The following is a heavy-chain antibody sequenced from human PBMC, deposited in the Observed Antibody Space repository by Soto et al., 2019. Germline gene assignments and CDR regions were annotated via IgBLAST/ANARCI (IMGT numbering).Heavy chain of an antibody. CDR2: IYSSGTT. V-gene: IGHV4-59*08. Sequence: QVQLRESGPGLVKPSETLSLTCTVSGGFMSGYYWSWIRQPPGKGLEWIGYIYSSGTTNYNPSLKSRVSISVDTSAKRFSLKLNSVTAADTAIYYCGRHGREGYTLDYWGQGTLVTVSS. CDR1: GGFMSGYY. D-gene: IGHD2-2*02. CDR3: GRHGREGYTLDY. J-gene: IGHJ4*02.